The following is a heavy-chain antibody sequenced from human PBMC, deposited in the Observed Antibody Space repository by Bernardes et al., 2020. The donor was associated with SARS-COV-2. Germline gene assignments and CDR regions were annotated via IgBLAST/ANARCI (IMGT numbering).Heavy chain of an antibody. CDR2: VYSSGST. J-gene: IGHJ4*02. CDR3: ARGFGYFYDSTDYYFDY. Sequence: SETLSLTCTVSGGSFSSSLSYWSWIRQSAGKGLEWIGHVYSSGSTNYNPSLKSRVTISVDTSKNQFSLKLRSLTAADTAVYYCARGFGYFYDSTDYYFDYWGPGSLVTVSS. V-gene: IGHV4-61*09. D-gene: IGHD3-22*01. CDR1: GGSFSSSLSY.